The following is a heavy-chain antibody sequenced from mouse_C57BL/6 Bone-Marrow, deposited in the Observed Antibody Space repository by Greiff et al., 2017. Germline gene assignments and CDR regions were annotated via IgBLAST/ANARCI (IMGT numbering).Heavy chain of an antibody. CDR2: ISDGGSYT. Sequence: EVNVVESGGGLVKPGGSLKLSCAASGFTFSSYAMSWVRQTPEKRLEWVATISDGGSYTYYPDNVKGRFTISRDNDKNNLYLQMSHLKSEDTAMYYCARVLLYYYAMDYWGQGTSVTVSS. V-gene: IGHV5-4*03. CDR3: ARVLLYYYAMDY. J-gene: IGHJ4*01. CDR1: GFTFSSYA.